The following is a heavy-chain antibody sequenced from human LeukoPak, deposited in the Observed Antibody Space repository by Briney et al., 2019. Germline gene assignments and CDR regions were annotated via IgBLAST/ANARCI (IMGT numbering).Heavy chain of an antibody. V-gene: IGHV4-39*01. CDR2: IYYSGST. CDR1: GGSISSSSYY. D-gene: IGHD6-13*01. J-gene: IGHJ4*02. CDR3: ASIAAATN. Sequence: PSETLSLTCTVSGGSISSSSYYWGWIRQPPGKGLEWIGSIYYSGSTYYNPSLKSRVTISVDTSKNQFSLKLSSVTAADTAVYYCASIAAATNWGRGTLVTVSS.